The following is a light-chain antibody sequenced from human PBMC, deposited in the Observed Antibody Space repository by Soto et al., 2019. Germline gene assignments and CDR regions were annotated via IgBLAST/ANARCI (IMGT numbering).Light chain of an antibody. CDR2: AAS. CDR1: QGISNY. J-gene: IGKJ3*01. V-gene: IGKV1-27*01. CDR3: QKYNSALFT. Sequence: DIQMTQSPSSLYASVGDRVTITCRASQGISNYLAWYQQKPGKVPKLLIYAASTLQSGVPSRFSGSGSGTDFTLTISSLQTEEVATYYCQKYNSALFTFGPGTKVDIK.